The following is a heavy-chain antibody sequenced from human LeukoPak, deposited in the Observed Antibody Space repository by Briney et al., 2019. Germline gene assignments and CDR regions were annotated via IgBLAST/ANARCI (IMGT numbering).Heavy chain of an antibody. CDR1: GGTFSSHT. Sequence: ASVMVSCKASGGTFSSHTISWVRQAPGQGLEWMGRIIPILGIANYAQKFQGRVTITADKSTSTAYMELSSLRSEDTAVYYCATRIAAAGDRAFDIWGQGTMVTVSS. CDR3: ATRIAAAGDRAFDI. V-gene: IGHV1-69*02. CDR2: IIPILGIA. D-gene: IGHD6-25*01. J-gene: IGHJ3*02.